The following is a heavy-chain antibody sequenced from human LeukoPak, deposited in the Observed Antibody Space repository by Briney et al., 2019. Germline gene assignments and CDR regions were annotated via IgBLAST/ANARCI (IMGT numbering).Heavy chain of an antibody. V-gene: IGHV5-51*01. CDR2: IYPGDSDT. Sequence: GESLKISCKGSGYSFTSYWIGWVRQMPGKGLEWMGIIYPGDSDTRYSPSFQGQVTISADKSISTAYLQWSSPKASDTAMYYCATGGVTGSGPHWYLDLWGRGTLVTVSS. CDR3: ATGGVTGSGPHWYLDL. D-gene: IGHD3-16*01. CDR1: GYSFTSYW. J-gene: IGHJ2*01.